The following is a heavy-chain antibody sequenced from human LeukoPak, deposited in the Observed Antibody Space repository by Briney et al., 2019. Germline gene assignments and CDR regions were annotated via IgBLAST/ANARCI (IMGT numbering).Heavy chain of an antibody. J-gene: IGHJ2*01. V-gene: IGHV3-13*04. D-gene: IGHD2-21*02. CDR2: IDTAGGT. CDR3: SREGFCGGDCPGYFDL. Sequence: GESLRLSCAASGFTFSTYDMHWVRQTTGKGLEWVSAIDTAGGTYYPDSVKGRFTISRENAKNSFYLQMNSLRAGDTAVYYCSREGFCGGDCPGYFDLWGRGTLVTVSS. CDR1: GFTFSTYD.